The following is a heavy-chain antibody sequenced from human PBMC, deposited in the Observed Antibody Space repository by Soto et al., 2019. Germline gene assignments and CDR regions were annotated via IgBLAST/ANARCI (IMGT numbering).Heavy chain of an antibody. V-gene: IGHV3-74*01. CDR1: GFTFSSYW. CDR3: ARWVEVSLDYFDS. Sequence: GGSLRLSCAASGFTFSSYWMHWVRQAPGKGLVWVSRIKSDGSGAIYADSVKGRFTVSRDNAKNTLYLLMNSMTVADAAVYYCARWVEVSLDYFDSWGQGIPVTVSS. J-gene: IGHJ4*02. D-gene: IGHD1-1*01. CDR2: IKSDGSGA.